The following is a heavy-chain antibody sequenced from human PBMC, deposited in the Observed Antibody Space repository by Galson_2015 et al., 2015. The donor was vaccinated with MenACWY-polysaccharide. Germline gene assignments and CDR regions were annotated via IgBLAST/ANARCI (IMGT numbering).Heavy chain of an antibody. Sequence: SLRLSCAASGFTFRSYWMNWVRQGPGEGPVWVSRINPAGSIINYADSVKGRFTISRDNAKNTLYLQISSLKAEDTAVYYCAGDPKQKVTTVPTGRFDYWGQGTLVTVSS. J-gene: IGHJ4*02. CDR3: AGDPKQKVTTVPTGRFDY. D-gene: IGHD4-17*01. V-gene: IGHV3-74*01. CDR1: GFTFRSYW. CDR2: INPAGSII.